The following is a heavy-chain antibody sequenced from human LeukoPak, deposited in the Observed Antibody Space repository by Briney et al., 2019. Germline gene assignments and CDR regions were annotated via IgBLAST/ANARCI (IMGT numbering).Heavy chain of an antibody. V-gene: IGHV3-74*01. CDR2: INSDGSWT. CDR1: GNYW. J-gene: IGHJ4*02. Sequence: GGSLRLSCVASGNYWMHWVRQALGKGLVWVSHINSDGSWTSYADSVKGRFTISKDNAKNTVYLQMNSLRAEDTAVYYCVSFYETYWGRGTLVTVSS. CDR3: VSFYETY. D-gene: IGHD2/OR15-2a*01.